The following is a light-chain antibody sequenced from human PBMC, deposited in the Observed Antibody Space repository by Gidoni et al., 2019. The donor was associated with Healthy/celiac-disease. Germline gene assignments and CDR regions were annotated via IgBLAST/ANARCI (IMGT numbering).Light chain of an antibody. CDR1: SPNIGAGYD. Sequence: QSVLPQPPSVSGAPGQRVTISCTGSSPNIGAGYDVHWYQQLPGTAPKLLIYGNSNRPSGVPDRFSGSKSGTSASLAITGLQAEDEADYYCQSYDSSLSGPVVFXGGTKL. CDR2: GNS. CDR3: QSYDSSLSGPVV. V-gene: IGLV1-40*01. J-gene: IGLJ2*01.